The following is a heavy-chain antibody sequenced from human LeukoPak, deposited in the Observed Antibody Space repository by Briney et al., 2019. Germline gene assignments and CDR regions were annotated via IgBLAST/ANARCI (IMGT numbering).Heavy chain of an antibody. CDR2: IYYSESA. CDR3: ARFPGSAEYRHYYHMDV. J-gene: IGHJ6*03. Sequence: IPSETLSLTCTVSGGSISNYFWTWIRQPPGKGLECIGYIYYSESANYNPSLKSRVTVSVDKSKNQFSLKLSSVTAADTAVYYCARFPGSAEYRHYYHMDVWGKGTTVTVSS. CDR1: GGSISNYF. D-gene: IGHD2-15*01. V-gene: IGHV4-59*01.